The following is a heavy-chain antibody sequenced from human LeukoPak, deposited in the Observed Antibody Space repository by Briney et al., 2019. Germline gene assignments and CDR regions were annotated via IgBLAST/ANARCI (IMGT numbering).Heavy chain of an antibody. CDR2: IYYSGST. D-gene: IGHD6-19*01. CDR3: ARAVAGDDAFDI. V-gene: IGHV4-39*07. J-gene: IGHJ3*02. Sequence: WVRQPPGKGLEWIGSIYYSGSTYDNPALKSRVTISVDTSKNQFSLKLSSVTAADTAVYYCARAVAGDDAFDIWGQGTMVTVSS.